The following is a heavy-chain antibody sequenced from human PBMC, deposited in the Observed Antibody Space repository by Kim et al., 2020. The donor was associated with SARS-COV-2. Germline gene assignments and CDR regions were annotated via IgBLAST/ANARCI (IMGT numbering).Heavy chain of an antibody. Sequence: YVASVKGIFTNSRDESKKRAYVQMNSLNTEDTAVYYCARQATGTGSFDYWGQGILVTVSS. V-gene: IGHV3-73*01. J-gene: IGHJ4*02. D-gene: IGHD3-10*01. CDR3: ARQATGTGSFDY.